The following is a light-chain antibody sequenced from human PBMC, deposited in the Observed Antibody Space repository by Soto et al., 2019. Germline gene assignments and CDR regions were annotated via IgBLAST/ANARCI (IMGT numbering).Light chain of an antibody. CDR1: SGSIASNY. J-gene: IGLJ7*01. Sequence: NFMLTQPHSVSESPGKTVTISCTRSSGSIASNYVQWYQQRPGSAPTAVIYDDNLRPSGVPDRFSGSIDTSSNSASLTIYGLKSEDEADYYCQSYEGRNLVFGGGTQLTVL. CDR2: DDN. V-gene: IGLV6-57*04. CDR3: QSYEGRNLV.